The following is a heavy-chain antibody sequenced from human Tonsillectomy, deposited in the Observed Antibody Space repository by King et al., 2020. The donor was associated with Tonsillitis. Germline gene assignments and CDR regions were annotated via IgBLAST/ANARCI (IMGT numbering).Heavy chain of an antibody. CDR1: GGTFSSYS. J-gene: IGHJ4*02. Sequence: QLVQSGAEVKKPGSSVKVSCKTSGGTFSSYSISWVRQAPGQGLEWMGGISPMFGTGNYAQKFQGRLTITADESSRTGYMELSSLRSEDTAVYYCARPSSRLGELSDPFDHWGQGTLVTVSS. D-gene: IGHD3-16*02. V-gene: IGHV1-69*12. CDR2: ISPMFGTG. CDR3: ARPSSRLGELSDPFDH.